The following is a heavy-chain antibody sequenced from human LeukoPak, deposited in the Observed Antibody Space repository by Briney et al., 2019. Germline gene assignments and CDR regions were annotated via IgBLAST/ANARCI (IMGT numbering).Heavy chain of an antibody. CDR1: GFTFSRHW. V-gene: IGHV3-74*01. CDR2: MNSDGSST. J-gene: IGHJ4*02. CDR3: TSDTVDTAVGIDY. Sequence: PGGSLRLSCAGSGFTFSRHWMHWVRQVPGKGLVWVSRMNSDGSSTSYADSVKGRFIISRDNAKNTLYLQMSSLRAEDTAVYYCTSDTVDTAVGIDYWGQGTLVTVSS. D-gene: IGHD5-18*01.